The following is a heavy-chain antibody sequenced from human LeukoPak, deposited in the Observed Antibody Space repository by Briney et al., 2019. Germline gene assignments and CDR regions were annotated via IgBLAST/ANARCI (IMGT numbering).Heavy chain of an antibody. CDR1: GFSISNFW. CDR2: INSDGSST. J-gene: IGHJ4*02. D-gene: IGHD6-13*01. CDR3: ARASLSEIIAAEAFFDS. V-gene: IGHV3-74*01. Sequence: PGGSLRLSCAASGFSISNFWMHWVRQAPGKGLVWVSRINSDGSSTTYADSVKGRFSISRDNAKNSLYLQMNSLRAEDTAVYFCARASLSEIIAAEAFFDSWGQGTLVTVSS.